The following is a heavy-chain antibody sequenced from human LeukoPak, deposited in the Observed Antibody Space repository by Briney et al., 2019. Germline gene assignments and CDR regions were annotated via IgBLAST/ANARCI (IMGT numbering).Heavy chain of an antibody. V-gene: IGHV4-4*07. D-gene: IGHD5-12*01. CDR2: IHTSGST. Sequence: SETLSLTCTVSGGSISTFYWNWIRQPAGKGLEWIGRIHTSGSTNYNPSLKSRVTISVDTSKNQFSLKLSSVTAADTAVYYCAREYSGYVPYFDYWGQGTLVTVSS. J-gene: IGHJ4*02. CDR1: GGSISTFY. CDR3: AREYSGYVPYFDY.